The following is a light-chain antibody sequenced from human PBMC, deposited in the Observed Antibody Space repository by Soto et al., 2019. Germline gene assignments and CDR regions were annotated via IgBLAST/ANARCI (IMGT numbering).Light chain of an antibody. CDR3: QQYNSFRT. V-gene: IGKV1-5*03. Sequence: DIQMTHSPSTLSGSVGDIVTITCRASQTISSWLAWYQQKPGKAPKLLIYKASSLESGVPSRFSGSGSGTEFTLTISSLQPDDFATYYCQQYNSFRTFGQGTKVDIK. CDR1: QTISSW. J-gene: IGKJ1*01. CDR2: KAS.